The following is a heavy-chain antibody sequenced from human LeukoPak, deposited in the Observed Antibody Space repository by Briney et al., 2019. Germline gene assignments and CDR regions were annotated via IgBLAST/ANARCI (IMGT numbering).Heavy chain of an antibody. V-gene: IGHV4-30-2*01. CDR2: IYHSGST. CDR3: ARNPYYYCSGTPRGWFDP. CDR1: GSSISSGGYS. J-gene: IGHJ5*02. Sequence: SQTLSLTCAVSGSSISSGGYSWSWIRQPPGKGLGWIGYIYHSGSTYYNPSLKSRVTISVDRSKNQFSLKLSSVTAADTAVYYCARNPYYYCSGTPRGWFDPWGQGTLVTVSS. D-gene: IGHD3-10*01.